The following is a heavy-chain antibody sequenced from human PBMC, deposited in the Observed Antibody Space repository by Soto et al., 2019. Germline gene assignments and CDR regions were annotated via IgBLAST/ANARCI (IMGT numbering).Heavy chain of an antibody. J-gene: IGHJ5*02. V-gene: IGHV4-31*03. CDR1: GCSISSGGYY. Sequence: SETLSLTCTFSGCSISSGGYYLSWIRQHPGKGLEWIGYIYYSGSTYYNPSLKSRVTISVDTSKNQFSLKLSSVTAADTAVYYCARLGAYYQSLDPWGPGTLVTVSS. D-gene: IGHD2-21*01. CDR3: ARLGAYYQSLDP. CDR2: IYYSGST.